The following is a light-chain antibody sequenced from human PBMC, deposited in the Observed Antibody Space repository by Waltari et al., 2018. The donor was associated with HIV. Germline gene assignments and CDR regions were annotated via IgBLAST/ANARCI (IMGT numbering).Light chain of an antibody. CDR2: TNN. J-gene: IGLJ2*01. CDR1: SSNLGTNH. CDR3: AALDGTLTVF. V-gene: IGLV1-47*01. Sequence: QSVLTQPPSASGTPGQSVPISCSGTSSNLGTNHVYWYQQFPGTAPKLLIHTNNNGPSGVPCRFSSSKSGTSASLASSGVRSDDEAYYYCAALDGTLTVFFGGGTKLTVL.